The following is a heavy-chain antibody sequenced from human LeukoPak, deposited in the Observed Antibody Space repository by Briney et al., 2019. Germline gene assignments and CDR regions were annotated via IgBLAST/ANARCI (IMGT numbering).Heavy chain of an antibody. CDR1: GFTFSSYA. V-gene: IGHV3-23*01. J-gene: IGHJ4*02. Sequence: GGSLRLSCAASGFTFSSYAMSWVRQAPGEGLEWVSAISGSGGSTYYADSVKGRFTISRDNSKNTLYLQMNSLRAEDTAVYYCAKGLLNVAAAGIDYWGQGTLVTVSS. D-gene: IGHD6-13*01. CDR3: AKGLLNVAAAGIDY. CDR2: ISGSGGST.